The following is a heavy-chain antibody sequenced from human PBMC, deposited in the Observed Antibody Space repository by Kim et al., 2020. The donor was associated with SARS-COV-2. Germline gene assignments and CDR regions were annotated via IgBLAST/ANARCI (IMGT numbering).Heavy chain of an antibody. V-gene: IGHV1-69*13. Sequence: SVKVSCKASGGTFSSYAISWVRQAPGQGLEWMGGSIPIFGTANYAQKFQRRVTITADESTSPAYMEPSSLRSEDTAVYDFASYGRFHEYVWGGTRDYW. D-gene: IGHD3-16*01. J-gene: IGHJ2*01. CDR1: GGTFSSYA. CDR3: ASYGRFHEYVWGGTRDYW. CDR2: SIPIFGTA.